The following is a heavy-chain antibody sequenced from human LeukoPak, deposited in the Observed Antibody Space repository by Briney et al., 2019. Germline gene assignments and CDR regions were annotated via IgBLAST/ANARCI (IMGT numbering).Heavy chain of an antibody. V-gene: IGHV3-30-3*01. J-gene: IGHJ4*02. CDR3: TFSSAATGRLY. D-gene: IGHD2-15*01. CDR1: GFTFSSYA. Sequence: PGRSLRLSCAASGFTFSSYAMHWVRQAPGKGLEWVAVISYDGSNKYYADSVKGRFTISRDNFKNMFFLQMNSLRAEDTAVYYCTFSSAATGRLYWGRGTLVTVSS. CDR2: ISYDGSNK.